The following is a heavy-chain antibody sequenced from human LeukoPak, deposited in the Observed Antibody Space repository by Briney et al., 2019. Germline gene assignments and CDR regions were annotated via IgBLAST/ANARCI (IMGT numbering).Heavy chain of an antibody. CDR2: MNPNSGNT. V-gene: IGHV1-8*02. Sequence: ASVKVSCKASGYTFTSYDINWVRQATGQGLEWMGWMNPNSGNTGYAQKFQGRVTMTRDMSTSTVYMELSSLRSEDTAVYYCAREGTSSSWYWAPGYYYYYMDVWGKGTTVTVSS. J-gene: IGHJ6*03. D-gene: IGHD6-13*01. CDR3: AREGTSSSWYWAPGYYYYYMDV. CDR1: GYTFTSYD.